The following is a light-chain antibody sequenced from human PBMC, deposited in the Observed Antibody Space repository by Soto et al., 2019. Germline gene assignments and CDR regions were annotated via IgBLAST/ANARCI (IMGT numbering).Light chain of an antibody. CDR2: GAS. Sequence: EIVLKQSPATLSLSPGERATLSCRASQSVSSYLAWYQQKPGQAPRLLIYGASTWATGIPARFSGSGSGTEFTLTISSLQSEDFAVYYCQQYNNWPAITFGQGTRLEI. V-gene: IGKV3D-15*01. CDR3: QQYNNWPAIT. CDR1: QSVSSY. J-gene: IGKJ5*01.